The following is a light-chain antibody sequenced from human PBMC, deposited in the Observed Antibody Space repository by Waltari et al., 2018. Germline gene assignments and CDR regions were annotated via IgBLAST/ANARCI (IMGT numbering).Light chain of an antibody. CDR2: AAS. J-gene: IGKJ1*01. Sequence: EVVLTQSPGTLSLSPGERATLSCRASQSGSKYLAWYQQRPGQAPRLLIYAASTKATGVSDRFSGSGFGTDCSLTISRLEPEDFAVYLCQNHERLPATFGQGTKVEIK. CDR1: QSGSKY. CDR3: QNHERLPAT. V-gene: IGKV3-20*01.